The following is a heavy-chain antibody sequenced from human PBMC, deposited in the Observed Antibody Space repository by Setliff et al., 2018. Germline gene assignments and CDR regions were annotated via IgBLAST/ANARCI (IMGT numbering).Heavy chain of an antibody. V-gene: IGHV3-21*01. J-gene: IGHJ4*02. CDR2: FSGSNEYI. D-gene: IGHD5-12*01. CDR1: GVVFRNYH. CDR3: AGSRAWIPIFDS. Sequence: GASLKISCVVSGVVFRNYHLNWVRQTPEKGLEWVSSFSGSNEYIKYADSVKGRFTISRDSAENAVYLQMNNLSAEDTAVYYCAGSRAWIPIFDSWGQGILVTVSS.